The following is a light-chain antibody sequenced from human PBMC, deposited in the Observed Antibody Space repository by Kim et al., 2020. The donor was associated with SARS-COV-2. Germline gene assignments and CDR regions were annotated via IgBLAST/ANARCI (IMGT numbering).Light chain of an antibody. J-gene: IGLJ3*02. CDR1: SGHSNYA. CDR2: VNSDGAY. CDR3: QTWGDGFRV. Sequence: QPVLTQSPSASASLGALVKLTCTLSSGHSNYAIAWHQQQPEKGPRFLMKVNSDGAYSKGDGIPDRFSGSSSGAERYLTISSLQSEDEADYYCQTWGDGFRVFGGGTQLTVL. V-gene: IGLV4-69*01.